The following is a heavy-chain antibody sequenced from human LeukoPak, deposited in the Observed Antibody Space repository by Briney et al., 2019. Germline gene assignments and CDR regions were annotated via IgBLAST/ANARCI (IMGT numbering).Heavy chain of an antibody. V-gene: IGHV4-4*02. J-gene: IGHJ6*02. CDR3: ARDRDGMGV. D-gene: IGHD3-10*01. CDR2: IYHSGVT. Sequence: SETLSLTCTVSGGSISSNNWWTWVRQPPEKGLEWIGAIYHSGVTYYKPSLKSRVTISVDKSKNQFSLKLTSVTAADTAVYYCARDRDGMGVWGQGTTVTVSS. CDR1: GGSISSNNW.